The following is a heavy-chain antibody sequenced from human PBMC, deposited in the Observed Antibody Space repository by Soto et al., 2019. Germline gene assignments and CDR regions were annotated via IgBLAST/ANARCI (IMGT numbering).Heavy chain of an antibody. Sequence: GGSLRLSCAASGFSFSTYGMHWVRQAPGKGLEWVATISYDGGNKFYADSAKGRFTISRDNSKNTLYLQMNSLRANETAVYCCSKDSSVVAAGSGGWFDPWGQGTLVTVSS. J-gene: IGHJ5*02. V-gene: IGHV3-30*18. CDR2: ISYDGGNK. D-gene: IGHD6-13*01. CDR3: SKDSSVVAAGSGGWFDP. CDR1: GFSFSTYG.